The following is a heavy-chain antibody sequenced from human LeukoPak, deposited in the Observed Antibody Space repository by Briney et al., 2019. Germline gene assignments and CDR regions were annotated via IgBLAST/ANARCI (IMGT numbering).Heavy chain of an antibody. CDR3: AKSPKPVTATLYFDY. D-gene: IGHD2-21*02. J-gene: IGHJ4*02. CDR2: SSVGGNT. Sequence: GGSLRLSCAASGFTFSSYAMSSVRQAPGKGLEWVSASSVGGNTHFADSVKGRFTISRDNSKNTLYLQMNSLRAEDTAVYYCAKSPKPVTATLYFDYWGQGTLVTVSS. CDR1: GFTFSSYA. V-gene: IGHV3-23*01.